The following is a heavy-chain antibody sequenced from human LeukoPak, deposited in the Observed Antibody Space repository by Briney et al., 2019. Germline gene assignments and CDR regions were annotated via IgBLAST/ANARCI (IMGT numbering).Heavy chain of an antibody. V-gene: IGHV3-23*01. J-gene: IGHJ5*02. CDR3: AKGLELPWFDP. D-gene: IGHD1-7*01. CDR2: ISGSGGST. Sequence: GGSLRLSCTASGFTFSSYSMNWVRQAPGKGLEWVSAISGSGGSTYYADSVKGRFTISRDNSKNTLYLQMNSLRAEDTAVYYCAKGLELPWFDPWGQGTLVTVSS. CDR1: GFTFSSYS.